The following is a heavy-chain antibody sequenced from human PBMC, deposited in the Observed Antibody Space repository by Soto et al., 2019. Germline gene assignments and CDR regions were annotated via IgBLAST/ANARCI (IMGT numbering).Heavy chain of an antibody. CDR3: ASADYYDSSPFDY. J-gene: IGHJ4*02. CDR1: GGSFSGYY. V-gene: IGHV4-34*01. D-gene: IGHD3-22*01. CDR2: INHSGST. Sequence: SETLSLTCAVYGGSFSGYYWSWIRQPPGKGLEWIGEINHSGSTNYNPSLKSRVTISVDTSKNQFSLKLSSVTAADTAVYYCASADYYDSSPFDYWGQGTLVTVSS.